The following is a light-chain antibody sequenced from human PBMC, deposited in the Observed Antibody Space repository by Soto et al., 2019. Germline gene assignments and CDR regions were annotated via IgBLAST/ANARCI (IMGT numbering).Light chain of an antibody. CDR1: SSNIGSNY. Sequence: QAVVTQPPSASGTPGQRVTISCSGSSSNIGSNYVFWYQHLPGTAPKLLIYRNNQRPSGGPDRFSGSKSGTSASLAISGLRSEDETDYYCAAWDDSLSGVVFGGGTKVTVL. CDR2: RNN. CDR3: AAWDDSLSGVV. J-gene: IGLJ2*01. V-gene: IGLV1-47*01.